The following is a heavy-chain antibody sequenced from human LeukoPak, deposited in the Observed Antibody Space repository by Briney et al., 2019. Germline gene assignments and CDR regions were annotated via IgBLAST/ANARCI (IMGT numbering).Heavy chain of an antibody. Sequence: SETLSLTCAVYGGSFSGYYWSWIRQPPGKGLEWIGEINHSGSTNYNPSLKSRVTISVDTSKNQFSLKLSSVTAADTAVYYCARRKRGSYFFDYWGQGTLVTVSS. CDR3: ARRKRGSYFFDY. V-gene: IGHV4-34*01. CDR1: GGSFSGYY. CDR2: INHSGST. D-gene: IGHD1-26*01. J-gene: IGHJ4*02.